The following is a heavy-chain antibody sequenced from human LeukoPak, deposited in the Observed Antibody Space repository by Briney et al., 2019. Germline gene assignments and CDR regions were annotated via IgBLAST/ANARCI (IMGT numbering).Heavy chain of an antibody. CDR2: VNHSGST. Sequence: PSETLSLTCAVSGESSSGHYWSWIRQTPGKGLEWIGEVNHSGSTNYNPSLKSRVTISTDTSKNQFSLKLSSVTAADTAVYYCARVGYVSAWYPFDYWGQGTPVIVSS. CDR3: ARVGYVSAWYPFDY. CDR1: GESSSGHY. J-gene: IGHJ4*02. D-gene: IGHD6-19*01. V-gene: IGHV4-34*01.